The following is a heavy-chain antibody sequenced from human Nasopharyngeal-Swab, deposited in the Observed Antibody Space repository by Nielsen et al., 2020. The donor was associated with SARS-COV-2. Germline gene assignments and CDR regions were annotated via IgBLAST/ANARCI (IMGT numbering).Heavy chain of an antibody. D-gene: IGHD3-22*01. V-gene: IGHV1-2*02. Sequence: ASVKVSCKASGYTSTGFDINWVRHVAGQGLEWVGCINPYSGDTKYAQKFQGRVTVTRDTSRSTAYIELSRLRSDDTAVYYCARDYYDNYDSDYWGQGTLVTVSS. CDR1: GYTSTGFD. J-gene: IGHJ4*02. CDR2: INPYSGDT. CDR3: ARDYYDNYDSDY.